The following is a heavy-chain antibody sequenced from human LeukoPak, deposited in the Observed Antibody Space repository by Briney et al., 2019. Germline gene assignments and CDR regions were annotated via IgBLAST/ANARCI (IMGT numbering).Heavy chain of an antibody. Sequence: GGSLRLSCAASGLTLSNAWMTWVRQAPGKGLGWVARIKSKTDGGIKDYAAPVKGTFTISRDDSENTVYLQMNSLKIEDPAVYYCATGRPGYFDFWGQGTLVFVSS. V-gene: IGHV3-15*01. J-gene: IGHJ4*02. CDR2: IKSKTDGGIK. CDR3: ATGRPGYFDF. CDR1: GLTLSNAW.